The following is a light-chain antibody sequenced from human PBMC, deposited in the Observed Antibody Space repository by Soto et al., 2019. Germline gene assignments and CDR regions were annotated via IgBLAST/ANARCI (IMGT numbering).Light chain of an antibody. J-gene: IGLJ1*01. CDR1: SSDVGGYNY. Sequence: QSALTQPPSASGSPGQSVTISCTGTSSDVGGYNYVSWYQQYPGNVPKLVVYEVNNRPTGVPDRFSGSKSGHTASLTVSGLQAEDEADYYCTSYAGGNNVFGTGTKLTVL. CDR3: TSYAGGNNV. CDR2: EVN. V-gene: IGLV2-8*01.